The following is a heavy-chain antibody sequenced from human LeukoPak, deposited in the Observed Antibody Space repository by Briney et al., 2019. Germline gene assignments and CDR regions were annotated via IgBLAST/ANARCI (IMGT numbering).Heavy chain of an antibody. CDR3: ATDIVVVPAAITRDDAFDI. Sequence: ASVKVSCKVSGYTLTELSMHWVRQAPGKGLEWMGGFDPEDGETIYAQKFQGRVTMTEDTSTDTAYMELSSLRSEDTAVYYSATDIVVVPAAITRDDAFDIWGQGTMVTVSS. CDR2: FDPEDGET. D-gene: IGHD2-2*02. J-gene: IGHJ3*02. V-gene: IGHV1-24*01. CDR1: GYTLTELS.